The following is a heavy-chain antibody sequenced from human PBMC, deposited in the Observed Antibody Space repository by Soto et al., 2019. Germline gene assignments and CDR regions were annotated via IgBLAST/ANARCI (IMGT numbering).Heavy chain of an antibody. J-gene: IGHJ5*02. CDR2: IDFDGRST. Sequence: EVQLVESGGGLVQPGGSLRLSCAVSGFTFSNYYMQWARQGPGKGLVYVARIDFDGRSTVHADSVKGRFTISRDNAKNTLYLQMNSLGAEDTGVYYCARGGSTSWLRALDLWGQGTLVTVSS. CDR1: GFTFSNYY. D-gene: IGHD6-13*01. CDR3: ARGGSTSWLRALDL. V-gene: IGHV3-74*01.